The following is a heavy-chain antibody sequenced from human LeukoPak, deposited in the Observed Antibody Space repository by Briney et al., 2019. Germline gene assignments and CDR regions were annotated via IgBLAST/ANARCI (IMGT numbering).Heavy chain of an antibody. V-gene: IGHV3-48*01. CDR3: ARDDYYDSSGSHDY. J-gene: IGHJ4*02. D-gene: IGHD3-22*01. Sequence: GGSLRLSCAASGFTFNTYTMNWVRQAPGKGLEWVSYISGSSGIIDYADSVRGRFTISRDNAKNSLYLQMNSLRAEDTAVYYCARDDYYDSSGSHDYWGQGTLVTVSS. CDR2: ISGSSGII. CDR1: GFTFNTYT.